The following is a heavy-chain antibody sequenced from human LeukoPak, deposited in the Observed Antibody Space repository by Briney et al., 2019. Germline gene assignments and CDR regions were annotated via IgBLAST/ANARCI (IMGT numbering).Heavy chain of an antibody. CDR1: GFTFSSYW. J-gene: IGHJ4*02. Sequence: PGGSLRLSCAASGFTFSSYWMHWVRQAPGEGLVWVSRIVGDGSTTTYADSVRGRFTISRDNSKNTLYLQMNSLRAEDTAVYYCAGDESQQLWDYWDQGTLVTVSS. V-gene: IGHV3-74*01. CDR2: IVGDGSTT. CDR3: AGDESQQLWDY. D-gene: IGHD5-18*01.